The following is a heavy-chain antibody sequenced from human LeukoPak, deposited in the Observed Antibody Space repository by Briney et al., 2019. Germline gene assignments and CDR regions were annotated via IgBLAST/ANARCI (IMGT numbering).Heavy chain of an antibody. D-gene: IGHD2-2*01. CDR1: GDSINRSSYY. Sequence: SETLSLTCTVSGDSINRSSYYWGWIRQPPGKGLEWIGSIYYSGSTYYNPSLKSRVTISVDTSKNQFSLKLSSVTAADTAVYYCARLNFFLPPGGKVVPAAPRGYYYYYMDVWGKGTTVTVSS. CDR2: IYYSGST. CDR3: ARLNFFLPPGGKVVPAAPRGYYYYYMDV. V-gene: IGHV4-39*01. J-gene: IGHJ6*03.